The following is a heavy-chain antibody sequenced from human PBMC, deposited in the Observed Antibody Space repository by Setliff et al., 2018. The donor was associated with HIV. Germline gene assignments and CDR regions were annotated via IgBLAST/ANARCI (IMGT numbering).Heavy chain of an antibody. J-gene: IGHJ4*02. CDR1: GGSTTTESYY. D-gene: IGHD7-27*01. Sequence: PSETLSLTCTVSGGSTTTESYYWIWIRQAAGKGLEHIGHIYTSGSTNYNPSLKSRVTISVDTSKNQFSLKLTSVSAADTAVYYCARVLWGNPRDWGQGTLVTVSS. CDR3: ARVLWGNPRD. V-gene: IGHV4-61*09. CDR2: IYTSGST.